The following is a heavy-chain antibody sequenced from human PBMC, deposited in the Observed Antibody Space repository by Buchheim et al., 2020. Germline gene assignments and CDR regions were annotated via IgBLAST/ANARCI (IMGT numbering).Heavy chain of an antibody. CDR1: GYTFTDYY. V-gene: IGHV1-2*02. J-gene: IGHJ4*02. CDR2: INPNTGAT. D-gene: IGHD1-7*01. Sequence: QVQLVQSGADVKKPGASVKVSCKASGYTFTDYYIHWVRQAPGQGLEWMGWINPNTGATNFAQKFQGRVTMTRDTSISTASMEVSTLRSDDTAIYYCATTAVDRRRLELNYWGQGSL. CDR3: ATTAVDRRRLELNY.